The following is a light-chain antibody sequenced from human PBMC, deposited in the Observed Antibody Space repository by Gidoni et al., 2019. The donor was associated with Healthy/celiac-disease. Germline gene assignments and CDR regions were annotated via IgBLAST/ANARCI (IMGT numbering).Light chain of an antibody. V-gene: IGKV3-15*01. J-gene: IGKJ1*01. CDR1: QSVSSN. Sequence: EIVITHSPATLSVSPGERATLSCRASQSVSSNLAWYQQKPGQAPRLLIYGASTRATGIPARFSGSGSGTEFTLTISSLQSEDFAVYYCQQYNNWPLAFGQGTKVEIK. CDR3: QQYNNWPLA. CDR2: GAS.